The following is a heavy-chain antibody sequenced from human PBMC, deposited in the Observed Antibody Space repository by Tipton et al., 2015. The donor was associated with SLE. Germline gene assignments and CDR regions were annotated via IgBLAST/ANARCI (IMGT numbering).Heavy chain of an antibody. D-gene: IGHD3-9*01. J-gene: IGHJ3*02. V-gene: IGHV1-2*06. Sequence: QVQLVQSGAEVKKPGASVKVSCKASGYSFTAYYMHWVRQAPGQGLEWLGRINPNSGGTNYAQKFQGRVTVTRDTSISTAYMELSRLTSDDTAVYYCARDFDPWAFDIWGQGTMVTVSS. CDR1: GYSFTAYY. CDR3: ARDFDPWAFDI. CDR2: INPNSGGT.